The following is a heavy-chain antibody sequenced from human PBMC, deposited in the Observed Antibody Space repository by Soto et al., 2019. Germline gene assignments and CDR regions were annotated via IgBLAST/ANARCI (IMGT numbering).Heavy chain of an antibody. Sequence: ASVKVSCKASGYTFTDYYLHWVRQAPGQGLELMGWINPKNGATIYAQKFQGRVTMTRDTSISTAYMELSRLRSDDAAVYSCARVYYDSSGYLDYWGQGTLVTVSS. J-gene: IGHJ4*02. D-gene: IGHD3-22*01. CDR3: ARVYYDSSGYLDY. V-gene: IGHV1-2*02. CDR2: INPKNGAT. CDR1: GYTFTDYY.